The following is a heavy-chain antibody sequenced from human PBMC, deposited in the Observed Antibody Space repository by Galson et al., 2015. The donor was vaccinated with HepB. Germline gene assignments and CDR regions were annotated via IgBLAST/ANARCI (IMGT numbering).Heavy chain of an antibody. V-gene: IGHV5-51*01. Sequence: QSGAEVKKPGESLKISCKGSGYSFTNYWIGWVRQMPGKGLEWMGIIYPADSDTRYSPSFQGQVTISSDKSISTAYLQWSSLKASDTAIYYCARLGTSNSWPYYFDFWGQGTLVTVSS. J-gene: IGHJ4*02. CDR1: GYSFTNYW. CDR2: IYPADSDT. CDR3: ARLGTSNSWPYYFDF. D-gene: IGHD2-2*01.